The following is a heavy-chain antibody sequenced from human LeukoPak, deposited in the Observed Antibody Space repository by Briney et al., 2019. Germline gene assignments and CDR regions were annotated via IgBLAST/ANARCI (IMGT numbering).Heavy chain of an antibody. CDR2: INSDGSST. Sequence: GGSLRLSCAASGFTFSSYWMHWVRQAPGKGLVWVSHINSDGSSTSYADSVKGRFTISRDNAKNTLYLQMNSLRAEDTAVYYCARVESLTGYYPFDYWGQGTLVTVSS. CDR3: ARVESLTGYYPFDY. J-gene: IGHJ4*02. CDR1: GFTFSSYW. D-gene: IGHD3-9*01. V-gene: IGHV3-74*01.